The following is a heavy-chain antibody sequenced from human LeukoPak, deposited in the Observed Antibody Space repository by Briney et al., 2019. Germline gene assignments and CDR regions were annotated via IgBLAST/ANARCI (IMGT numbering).Heavy chain of an antibody. CDR2: MYHSGST. D-gene: IGHD3-3*01. CDR1: GYSISRGYY. J-gene: IGHJ5*02. V-gene: IGHV4-38-2*01. CDR3: ARLGSTIFGVVTNLFDP. Sequence: SDTLSLTCAVSGYSISRGYYWGWIRQPPGKGLEWIGSMYHSGSTYYNPSLKSRVTISVDTSKNQFSLKLSSVTAAYTAVYYWARLGSTIFGVVTNLFDPWGQGTLVTVSS.